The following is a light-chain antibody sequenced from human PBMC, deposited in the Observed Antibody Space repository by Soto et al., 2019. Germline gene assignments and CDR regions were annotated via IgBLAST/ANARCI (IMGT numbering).Light chain of an antibody. CDR1: LPISNY. CDR3: QKYNSAPLT. Sequence: DIQMTQSPSSLSASVGDRVTITCRARLPISNYLAWYQHEPGKIPNLLIYAASTLQAGVPSLFSGSGSGTDFTLTISSLQPEDVAAYYCQKYNSAPLTFGGGTKVDIK. J-gene: IGKJ4*01. CDR2: AAS. V-gene: IGKV1-27*01.